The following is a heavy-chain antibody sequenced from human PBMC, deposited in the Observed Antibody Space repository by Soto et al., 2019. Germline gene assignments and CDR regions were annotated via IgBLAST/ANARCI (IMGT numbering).Heavy chain of an antibody. Sequence: PSETLSLTCTVSGGSISSGGYYWSWIRQHPGKGLEWIGYIYYSGSTYYNPSLKSRVTISVDTSKNQFSLKLSSVTAADTAVYYCARVSNGGNSYYFDYWGQGTLVTV. V-gene: IGHV4-31*03. D-gene: IGHD2-21*02. J-gene: IGHJ4*02. CDR3: ARVSNGGNSYYFDY. CDR1: GGSISSGGYY. CDR2: IYYSGST.